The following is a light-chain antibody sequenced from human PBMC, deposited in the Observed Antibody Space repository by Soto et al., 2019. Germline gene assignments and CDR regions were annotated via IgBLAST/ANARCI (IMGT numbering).Light chain of an antibody. CDR1: QSVSSY. Sequence: EIVLTQSPATLSLSPGERATLSCRASQSVSSYLAWYQQKPGQAPRLLIYDTSKRATGIPARFTGSGSGTDFTLTISSLEPEDFAVYYCQQRTNWPRSFTFGPGTKVDIK. CDR2: DTS. J-gene: IGKJ3*01. CDR3: QQRTNWPRSFT. V-gene: IGKV3-11*01.